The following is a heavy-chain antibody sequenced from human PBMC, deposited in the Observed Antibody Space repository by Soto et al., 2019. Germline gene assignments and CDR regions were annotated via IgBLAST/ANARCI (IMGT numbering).Heavy chain of an antibody. Sequence: QVQLQESGPGLVKPSETLSLTCTVSGGSISSYYWSWIRQPPGKGLEWIGYIYYSGSTNYHPSLKSRVTISVXTXXXXXXXXXSSVTAADTAVYYCAGKKERYSSVDYWGQGTLVTVSS. J-gene: IGHJ4*02. CDR1: GGSISSYY. CDR2: IYYSGST. V-gene: IGHV4-59*01. D-gene: IGHD6-25*01. CDR3: AGKKERYSSVDY.